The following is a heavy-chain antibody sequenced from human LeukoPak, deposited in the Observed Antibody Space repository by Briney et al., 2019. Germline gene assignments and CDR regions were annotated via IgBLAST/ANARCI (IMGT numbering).Heavy chain of an antibody. V-gene: IGHV3-30*04. CDR1: GFTFSSYA. CDR3: AKDEYSSSSVLVY. J-gene: IGHJ4*02. CDR2: ISYDGSNK. Sequence: GGSLRLSCAASGFTFSSYAMHWVRQAPGKGLEWVAVISYDGSNKYYADSVKGRFTISRDNSKNTLYLQMNSLRAEDTAVYYCAKDEYSSSSVLVYWGQGTLVTVSS. D-gene: IGHD6-6*01.